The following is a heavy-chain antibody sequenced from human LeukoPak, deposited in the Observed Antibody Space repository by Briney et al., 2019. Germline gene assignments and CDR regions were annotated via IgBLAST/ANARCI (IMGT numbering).Heavy chain of an antibody. D-gene: IGHD2-15*01. CDR1: GYTLDGYY. V-gene: IGHV1-2*02. Sequence: ASVKVSCKASGYTLDGYYIHWVRRAPGQGLEWLGWINPDKGATKTAQKFRDRVIMTTDKSLATAYMEVTNLTSDDTAVYTRSSWDCSSGSCYTNMNFDHWGQGSLVTVSS. CDR2: INPDKGAT. J-gene: IGHJ4*02. CDR3: SSWDCSSGSCYTNMNFDH.